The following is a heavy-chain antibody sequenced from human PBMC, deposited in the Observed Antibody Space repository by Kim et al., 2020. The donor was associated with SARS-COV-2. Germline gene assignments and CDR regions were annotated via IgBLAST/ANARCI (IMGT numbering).Heavy chain of an antibody. CDR1: GGSISSYY. CDR2: IYYSGST. V-gene: IGHV4-59*08. J-gene: IGHJ5*02. CDR3: AKSYCSSTSCWTNWFDP. D-gene: IGHD2-2*01. Sequence: SETLSLTCSVSGGSISSYYWTWIRQPPGKGLEWIGYIYYSGSTNYNPSLKSRVTISVDTSKNQFSLKLNSVTAADTAVYYCAKSYCSSTSCWTNWFDPWG.